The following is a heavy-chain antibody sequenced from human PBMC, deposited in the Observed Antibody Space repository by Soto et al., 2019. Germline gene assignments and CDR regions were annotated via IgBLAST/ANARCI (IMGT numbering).Heavy chain of an antibody. V-gene: IGHV3-33*01. D-gene: IGHD4-17*01. CDR2: IWYDGSNK. CDR1: GFTFSSYG. CDR3: ARGDYGDYAVDY. Sequence: PGGSLRLSCAASGFTFSSYGMHWVRQAPGKGLEWVAVIWYDGSNKYYADSVKGRFTISRDNSKNTLYLQMNSLRAEDTAVYYCARGDYGDYAVDYWGQGTLVTVSS. J-gene: IGHJ4*02.